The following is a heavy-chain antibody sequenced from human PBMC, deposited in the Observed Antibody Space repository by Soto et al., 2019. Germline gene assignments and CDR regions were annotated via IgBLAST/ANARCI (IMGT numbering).Heavy chain of an antibody. J-gene: IGHJ5*02. V-gene: IGHV4-4*09. D-gene: IGHD3-10*01. CDR1: GGSISSYH. CDR3: ARLTGKYYYGSGSYYNP. CDR2: IYNSGST. Sequence: SETLSLTCTVSGGSISSYHWSWIRQSPGKGLEWIGFIYNSGSTNYNPSLRSRVTISVDTSKNQISLKLNSVTAADTAVYYCARLTGKYYYGSGSYYNPWGQGTLVTVSS.